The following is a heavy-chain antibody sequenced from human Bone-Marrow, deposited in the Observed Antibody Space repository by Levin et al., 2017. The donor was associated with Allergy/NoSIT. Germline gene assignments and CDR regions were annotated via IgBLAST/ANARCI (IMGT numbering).Heavy chain of an antibody. J-gene: IGHJ5*02. CDR1: GFIVSSDY. CDR3: ARHGWLDP. Sequence: GGSLRLSCEVSGFIVSSDYMSWVRQAPGKGLEWVSLIYNDNNSGTTFYADSVKGRFTISRDSSRNILYLQMNNLRVDDTATYYCARHGWLDPWGQGTQVTVSS. CDR2: IYNDNNSGTT. V-gene: IGHV3-53*01.